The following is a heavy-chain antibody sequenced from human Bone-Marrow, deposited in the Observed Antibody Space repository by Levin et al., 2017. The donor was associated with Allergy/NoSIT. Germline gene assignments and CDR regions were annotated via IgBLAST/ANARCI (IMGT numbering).Heavy chain of an antibody. Sequence: GESLKISCAASGFTFSSYGMHWVRQAPGKGLEWVAVIWYDGSTKYYADSVKGRFTISRDNSNNILYLRMNSLRAEDTALYYCARDYSGNDYSDYWGQGTLVTVSS. CDR2: IWYDGSTK. D-gene: IGHD5-12*01. CDR1: GFTFSSYG. CDR3: ARDYSGNDYSDY. J-gene: IGHJ4*02. V-gene: IGHV3-33*01.